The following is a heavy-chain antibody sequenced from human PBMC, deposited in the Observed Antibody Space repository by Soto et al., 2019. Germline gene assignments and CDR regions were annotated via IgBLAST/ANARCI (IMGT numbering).Heavy chain of an antibody. V-gene: IGHV4-39*01. CDR2: IYYSGST. Sequence: SETLSLTCTVSGGSISSSSYYWGWIRQPPGKGLEWIGGIYYSGSTYYNPSLKSRVTISVDTSKNQFSLKLSSVTAADTAVYYCARGLRYFDWLLSVWFDPWGQGTLVTVSS. CDR1: GGSISSSSYY. D-gene: IGHD3-9*01. CDR3: ARGLRYFDWLLSVWFDP. J-gene: IGHJ5*02.